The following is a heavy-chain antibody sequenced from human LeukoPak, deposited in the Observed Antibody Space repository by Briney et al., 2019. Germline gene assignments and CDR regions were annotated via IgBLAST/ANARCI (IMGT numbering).Heavy chain of an antibody. V-gene: IGHV4-38-2*01. J-gene: IGHJ6*03. CDR1: GYSISSGYY. CDR2: IYHSGST. Sequence: SETLSLTCAVSGYSISSGYYWGWIRQPPGKGLEWIGGIYHSGSTYYNPSLKSRVTISVDTSKNQFSLKLSSVTAADTAVYYCASLTYYDFWSGSYYMDVWGKGTTVTVSS. CDR3: ASLTYYDFWSGSYYMDV. D-gene: IGHD3-3*01.